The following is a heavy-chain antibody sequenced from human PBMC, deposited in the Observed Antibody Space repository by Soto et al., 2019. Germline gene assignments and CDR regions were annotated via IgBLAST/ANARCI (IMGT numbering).Heavy chain of an antibody. Sequence: GGSLRLSCAASGFTFSSYAMTWVRQAPGKGLEWVSVISSSGGRTHNADSVKGRFTISRDNSKNTRYLQMNGLGAEETAVYYCAKVYSSLDYYYYYMDVWGKGTTVTVSS. CDR3: AKVYSSLDYYYYYMDV. D-gene: IGHD6-13*01. V-gene: IGHV3-23*01. CDR2: ISSSGGRT. CDR1: GFTFSSYA. J-gene: IGHJ6*03.